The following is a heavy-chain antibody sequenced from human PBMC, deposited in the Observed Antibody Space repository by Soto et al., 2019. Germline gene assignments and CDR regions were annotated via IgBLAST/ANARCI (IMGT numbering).Heavy chain of an antibody. CDR3: ARDFQYYYDSSGYYDY. D-gene: IGHD3-22*01. CDR1: GYTFTSYG. V-gene: IGHV1-18*01. CDR2: ISAYNGNT. Sequence: ASVKVSCKASGYTFTSYGISWVRQAPGQGLEWMGWISAYNGNTNYAQKLQGRVTMTTDTSTSTAYMELRSLRSDDTAVYYCARDFQYYYDSSGYYDYWGQGTLVTVSS. J-gene: IGHJ4*02.